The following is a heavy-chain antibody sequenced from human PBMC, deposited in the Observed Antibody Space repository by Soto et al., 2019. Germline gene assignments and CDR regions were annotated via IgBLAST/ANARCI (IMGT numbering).Heavy chain of an antibody. V-gene: IGHV4-31*03. J-gene: IGHJ4*02. CDR3: AKDPARYCSGGSCYFHLFDY. CDR1: GGSVSSGGYY. CDR2: IYYSGTT. Sequence: PSETLSLTCTVSGGSVSSGGYYWSWIRQHPGTGLEWIGYIYYSGTTYFNPSLKSRASISLDTSKNEFSLKLTSVTAADTAVYYCAKDPARYCSGGSCYFHLFDYWGQGTLVTVSS. D-gene: IGHD2-15*01.